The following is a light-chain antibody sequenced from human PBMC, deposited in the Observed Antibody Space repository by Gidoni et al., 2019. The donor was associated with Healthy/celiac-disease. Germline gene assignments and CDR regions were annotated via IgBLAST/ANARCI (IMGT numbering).Light chain of an antibody. CDR2: AAS. CDR1: QSISSY. V-gene: IGKV1-39*01. CDR3: QQSYSTPLT. Sequence: DIQMTQAPSSLSASVGDRVTITCRASQSISSYLNWYQQKPGKAPKLLIYAASSLQSGVPSRFSGSGSVTDFTLTISILQPEDFATYYCQQSYSTPLTFGGGTKVEI. J-gene: IGKJ4*01.